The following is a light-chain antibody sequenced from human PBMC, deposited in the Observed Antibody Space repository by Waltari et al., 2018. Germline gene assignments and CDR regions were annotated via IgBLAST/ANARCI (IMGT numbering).Light chain of an antibody. CDR3: QQYINWPPLT. CDR1: QSVSNN. V-gene: IGKV3-15*01. J-gene: IGKJ4*01. Sequence: EIVMTQSPATLSVSPGERATLSCRASQSVSNNLAWYQQKPGQAPRLLIHDASTSATSIPARFSGSGSVTEFTLTISSLQSEDFAVYYCQQYINWPPLTFGGGTKVEIK. CDR2: DAS.